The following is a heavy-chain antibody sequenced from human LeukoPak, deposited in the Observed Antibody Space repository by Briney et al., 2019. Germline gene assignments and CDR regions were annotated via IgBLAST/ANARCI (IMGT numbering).Heavy chain of an antibody. J-gene: IGHJ4*02. CDR1: GFTFNKYW. CDR3: ASTQRGDYFDY. D-gene: IGHD2-15*01. Sequence: PGGSLRLSCAASGFTFNKYWMSWVRQAPGKGLEWVSGIVGSGSSTYYADSVKGRFTISRDNSKNTLYLQINSLRAEDTAVYYCASTQRGDYFDYWGQGTLVTVSS. V-gene: IGHV3-23*01. CDR2: IVGSGSST.